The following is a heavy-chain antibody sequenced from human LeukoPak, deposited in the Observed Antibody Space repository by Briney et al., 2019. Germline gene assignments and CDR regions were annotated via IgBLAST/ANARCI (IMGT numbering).Heavy chain of an antibody. V-gene: IGHV5-51*01. D-gene: IGHD6-13*01. CDR2: IYPGDSNT. CDR3: ARRYSTDSIDS. Sequence: GESLKISCKGSGYSFTDYWIGWVRQTPGKGLEWMGIIYPGDSNTRYSQSFQGQVTISADKSISTAYLQWSSLKASDTAMYYCARRYSTDSIDSWGQGTLVTVSS. CDR1: GYSFTDYW. J-gene: IGHJ4*02.